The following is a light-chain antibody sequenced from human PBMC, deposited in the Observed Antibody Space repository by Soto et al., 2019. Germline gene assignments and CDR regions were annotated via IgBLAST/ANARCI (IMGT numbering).Light chain of an antibody. J-gene: IGKJ5*01. CDR1: QPVSSNF. CDR2: GVS. V-gene: IGKV3-20*01. Sequence: ELVLTQSPFTLSLAPLESSTLSFRASQPVSSNFLAWYQQKPGQAPRLLIYGVSSRASGIPDRFFGSGSGTDFTLTINRLEPEDFAVYYCQQYANSPITFGQGTRLEIK. CDR3: QQYANSPIT.